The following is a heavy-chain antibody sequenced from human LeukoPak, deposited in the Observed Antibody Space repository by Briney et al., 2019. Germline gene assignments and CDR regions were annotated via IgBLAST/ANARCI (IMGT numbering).Heavy chain of an antibody. Sequence: GGSLRLSCAASGFTVSSNYMSWVRQAPGKGLEWVSVIYSGGSTYYADSVKGRFSISRDNSKNTLYLQMNSLRAEDTAVYFCARGGGRYCSSTSCHPSNWGQGTLVTVSS. CDR2: IYSGGST. V-gene: IGHV3-53*01. CDR1: GFTVSSNY. CDR3: ARGGGRYCSSTSCHPSN. J-gene: IGHJ4*02. D-gene: IGHD2-2*01.